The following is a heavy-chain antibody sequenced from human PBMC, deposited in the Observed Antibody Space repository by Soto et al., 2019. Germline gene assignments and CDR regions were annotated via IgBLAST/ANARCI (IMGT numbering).Heavy chain of an antibody. V-gene: IGHV3-30-3*01. CDR3: ARETVVTARTPVWDY. CDR1: GFTFSSYA. D-gene: IGHD2-21*02. Sequence: QVQLVESGGGVVQPGRSLRLSCAASGFTFSSYAMHWVRQAPGKGLEWVAVISYDGSNKYYADSVKGRFTISRDNSKNTLYLQMNSRRAEDTAVYYCARETVVTARTPVWDYCGQGTLVTVSS. CDR2: ISYDGSNK. J-gene: IGHJ4*02.